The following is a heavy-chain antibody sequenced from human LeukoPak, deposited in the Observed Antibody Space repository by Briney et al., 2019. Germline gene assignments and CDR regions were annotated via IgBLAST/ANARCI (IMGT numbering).Heavy chain of an antibody. D-gene: IGHD3-3*01. V-gene: IGHV3-9*01. CDR3: AKDAYDFWSGYLTDYYYYGMDV. Sequence: GGSLRLSCAASGFTFDDYAMPWVRQAPGKGLEWVSGISWNSGSIGYADSVKGRFTISRDNAKNSLYLQMNSLRAEDTALYYCAKDAYDFWSGYLTDYYYYGMDVWGQGTTVTVSS. J-gene: IGHJ6*02. CDR2: ISWNSGSI. CDR1: GFTFDDYA.